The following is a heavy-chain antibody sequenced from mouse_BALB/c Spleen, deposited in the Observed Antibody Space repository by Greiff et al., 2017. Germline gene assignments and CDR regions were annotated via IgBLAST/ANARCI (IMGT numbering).Heavy chain of an antibody. CDR2: ISSGSSTI. CDR3: ARIGASYDGDYGDAMGY. V-gene: IGHV5-17*02. CDR1: GFTFSSFG. Sequence: EVMLVESGGGLVQPGGSRKLSCAASGFTFSSFGMHWVRQAPETGLEWVAYISSGSSTIYYADTVKGRFTISRDNTKNTLFLQMTSLRSEDTAMYYCARIGASYDGDYGDAMGYWGQGTSVTVSS. D-gene: IGHD2-3*01. J-gene: IGHJ4*01.